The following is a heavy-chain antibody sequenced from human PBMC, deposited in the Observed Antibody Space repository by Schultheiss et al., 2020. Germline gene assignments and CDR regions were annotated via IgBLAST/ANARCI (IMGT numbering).Heavy chain of an antibody. CDR1: GGTFSSYA. V-gene: IGHV1-69*05. Sequence: SVKVSCKASGGTFSSYAISWVRQAPGQGLEWMGGIIPIFGTANYAQKFQGRVTMTRNTSISTAYMELSSLRSEDTAVYYCARDDYYGMDVWGQGTTVTVSS. CDR3: ARDDYYGMDV. J-gene: IGHJ6*02. CDR2: IIPIFGTA.